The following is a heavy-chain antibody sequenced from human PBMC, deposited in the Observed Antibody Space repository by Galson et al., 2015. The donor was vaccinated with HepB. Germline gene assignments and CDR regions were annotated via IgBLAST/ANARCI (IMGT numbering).Heavy chain of an antibody. Sequence: PALVKTTQTLTLTCSFSGFTLTSRGTGVAWIRQSPGKAMEWLAVVYWDVDKRFSPSLQNRLDIAWDRSKNQVILTLTNMDPVYTATYYCARSWFHFDDWGQETLVTVSS. D-gene: IGHD3-10*01. J-gene: IGHJ4*02. CDR2: VYWDVDK. CDR3: ARSWFHFDD. V-gene: IGHV2-5*02. CDR1: GFTLTSRGTG.